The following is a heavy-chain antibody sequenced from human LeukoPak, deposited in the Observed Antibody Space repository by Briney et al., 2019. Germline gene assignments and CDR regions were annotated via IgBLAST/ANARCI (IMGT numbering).Heavy chain of an antibody. CDR3: ARDLRRGYSGILGY. J-gene: IGHJ4*02. CDR1: GYTFTGYY. V-gene: IGHV1-2*04. Sequence: ASVKVSCKASGYTFTGYYMHWVRQAPGRGLEWMGWINPNSGGTNYAQKFQGWVTMTRDTSISTAYMELSRLRSDDTAVYYCARDLRRGYSGILGYWGQGTLVTVSS. D-gene: IGHD5-12*01. CDR2: INPNSGGT.